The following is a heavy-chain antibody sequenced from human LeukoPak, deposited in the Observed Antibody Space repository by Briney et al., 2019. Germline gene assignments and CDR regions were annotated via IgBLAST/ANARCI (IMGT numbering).Heavy chain of an antibody. Sequence: GGSLRLSCAASGFTFSSYSMNWVRQTPGKGLEWVSYISSSSSTIYYADSVKGRFTISRDNAKNSLFLQINSLRAEDTAVYYCANGGTYSSGPWGQGTLVTVSS. CDR1: GFTFSSYS. CDR3: ANGGTYSSGP. D-gene: IGHD3-22*01. V-gene: IGHV3-48*04. CDR2: ISSSSSTI. J-gene: IGHJ5*02.